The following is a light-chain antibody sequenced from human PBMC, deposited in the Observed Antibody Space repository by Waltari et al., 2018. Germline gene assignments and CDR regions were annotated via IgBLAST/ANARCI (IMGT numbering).Light chain of an antibody. CDR2: DVN. J-gene: IGLJ3*02. Sequence: QSALTQPASVSASPGQSISISCTETSSDVGDYNYVSWYQQHPGKAPKLIIYDVNKRAAGVANLFSAAKSGNKASLTISGLQPEDEADYYCSSYTRSSTFLFGGGTKLTVL. CDR1: SSDVGDYNY. CDR3: SSYTRSSTFL. V-gene: IGLV2-14*01.